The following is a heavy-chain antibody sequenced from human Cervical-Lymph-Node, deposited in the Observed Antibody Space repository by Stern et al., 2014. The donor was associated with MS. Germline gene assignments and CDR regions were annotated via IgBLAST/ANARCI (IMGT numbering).Heavy chain of an antibody. CDR2: LIIIFDTA. CDR1: GGTFSNYA. V-gene: IGHV1-69*01. D-gene: IGHD3-22*01. CDR3: ARASERSGYYPDYFQY. Sequence: DQLVESGPEVKKPGSSVKVSCKASGGTFSNYAISWVRQAPGQGLEWMGGLIIIFDTANYAQKFQGRVTISADESTSTAYMELSSLRSEDTAVYYCARASERSGYYPDYFQYWGQGTPVTVSS. J-gene: IGHJ1*01.